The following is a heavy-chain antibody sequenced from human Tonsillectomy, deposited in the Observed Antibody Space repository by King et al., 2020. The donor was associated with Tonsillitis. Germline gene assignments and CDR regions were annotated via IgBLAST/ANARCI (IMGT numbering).Heavy chain of an antibody. D-gene: IGHD3/OR15-3a*01. CDR1: GFAFSGYG. J-gene: IGHJ4*02. Sequence: VKLVESGGGLVKPGGSLRLSCAASGFAFSGYGMNWVRQAPGKGLEWVSSISDSGTYIYYADSLRGRFTISRDNAKNSLYLQMNSLRAEDTAVYYCASLNFGLEYWGQGTLVTVSS. CDR2: ISDSGTYI. V-gene: IGHV3-21*06. CDR3: ASLNFGLEY.